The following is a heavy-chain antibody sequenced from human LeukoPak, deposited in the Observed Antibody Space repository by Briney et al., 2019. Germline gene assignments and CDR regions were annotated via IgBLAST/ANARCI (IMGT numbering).Heavy chain of an antibody. D-gene: IGHD3-16*02. CDR1: GGSISSYY. J-gene: IGHJ5*02. CDR2: IYYSGST. V-gene: IGHV4-59*01. CDR3: ARVGGGLSYPISYWFDP. Sequence: PSETLSLTCTVSGGSISSYYWSWIRQPPGKGLEWIGYIYYSGSTNYNPSLKSRVTISVDTSKNQFSLKLSSVTAADTAVYYCARVGGGLSYPISYWFDPWGQGTLVTVSS.